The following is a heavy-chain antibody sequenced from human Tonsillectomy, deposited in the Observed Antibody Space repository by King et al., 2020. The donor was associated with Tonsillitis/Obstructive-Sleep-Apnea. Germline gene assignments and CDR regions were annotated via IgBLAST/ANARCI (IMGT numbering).Heavy chain of an antibody. CDR3: ARDGTVIISYYFDY. Sequence: QLVQSGGGVVQPGRSLRLSCAASGFTFSSYAMHWVRQAPGKGLEWVAVISYDGSXKYYADSVKGRFTISRDNSKNTLYLQMNSLRAEDTAVYYCARDGTVIISYYFDYWGQGTLVTVSS. CDR1: GFTFSSYA. V-gene: IGHV3-30*04. J-gene: IGHJ4*02. CDR2: ISYDGSXK. D-gene: IGHD4-17*01.